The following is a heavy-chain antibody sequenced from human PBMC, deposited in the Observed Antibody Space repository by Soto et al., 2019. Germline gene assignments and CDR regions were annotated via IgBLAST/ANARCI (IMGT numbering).Heavy chain of an antibody. J-gene: IGHJ6*03. D-gene: IGHD6-6*01. CDR2: IYYNGTT. Sequence: VQLQESGEGLVKPSETLSLTCTVSGGSVSSYHWTWIRQSPGKGLEWIGYIYYNGTTDYNPSLKSRVTISVGTSKRQFSLRLTSVTAADTAVYYCAREFFWRSSSSPTYYYYLDVWGKGTTVTVSS. CDR3: AREFFWRSSSSPTYYYYLDV. CDR1: GGSVSSYH. V-gene: IGHV4-59*02.